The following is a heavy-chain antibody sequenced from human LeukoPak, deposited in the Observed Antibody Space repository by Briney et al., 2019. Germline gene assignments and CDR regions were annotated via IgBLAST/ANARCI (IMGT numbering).Heavy chain of an antibody. V-gene: IGHV1-69*05. CDR1: GYTFTSYY. J-gene: IGHJ6*03. Sequence: GASVKVSCKASGYTFTSYYMHWVRQAPGQGLEWMGGIILIFGTANYAQKFQGRVTITTDESTSTAYMELSSLRSEDTAVYYCARAAGVLEPTVAPYYYYYMDVWGKGTTVTVSS. CDR2: IILIFGTA. D-gene: IGHD1-1*01. CDR3: ARAAGVLEPTVAPYYYYYMDV.